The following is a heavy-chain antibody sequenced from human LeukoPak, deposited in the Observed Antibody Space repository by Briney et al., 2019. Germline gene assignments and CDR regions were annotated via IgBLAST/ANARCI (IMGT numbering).Heavy chain of an antibody. J-gene: IGHJ4*02. Sequence: SETLSLTCTVSGGSISSYYWSWIRQPPGKGLEWIGEINHSGSTNYNPSLKSRVTISVDTSKNQFSLKLSSVTAADTAVYYCASFSGWADYWGQGTLVTVSS. CDR1: GGSISSYY. D-gene: IGHD6-19*01. CDR3: ASFSGWADY. CDR2: INHSGST. V-gene: IGHV4-34*01.